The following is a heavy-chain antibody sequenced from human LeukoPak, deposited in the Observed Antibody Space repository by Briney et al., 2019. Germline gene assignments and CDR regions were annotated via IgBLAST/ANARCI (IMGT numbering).Heavy chain of an antibody. D-gene: IGHD3-3*01. Sequence: PGGSLRLSCAASGFIFSSYAMSWVRQAPGKGPEWVSSISGSVNNVNGGSTYYADSVKGRFTISRDISKNTVYLQMNSLRAEDTAVYYCAPAHNDFWNGYYRNWVDPWGQGTLVTVSS. CDR2: ISGSVNNVNGGST. J-gene: IGHJ5*02. V-gene: IGHV3-23*01. CDR3: APAHNDFWNGYYRNWVDP. CDR1: GFIFSSYA.